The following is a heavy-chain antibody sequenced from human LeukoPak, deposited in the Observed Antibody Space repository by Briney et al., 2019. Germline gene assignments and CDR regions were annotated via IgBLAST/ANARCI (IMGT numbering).Heavy chain of an antibody. V-gene: IGHV1-2*02. Sequence: ASVKVSCKASGYTFTGYYMHWVRQAPGQGLEWMGWINTNSGGTNYAQKFQGRVTMTRDTTISTAYMELSRLRSDDTAVYYCARTNKYSGSSYGMDVWGQGTTVTVSS. CDR2: INTNSGGT. CDR3: ARTNKYSGSSYGMDV. CDR1: GYTFTGYY. J-gene: IGHJ6*02. D-gene: IGHD1-26*01.